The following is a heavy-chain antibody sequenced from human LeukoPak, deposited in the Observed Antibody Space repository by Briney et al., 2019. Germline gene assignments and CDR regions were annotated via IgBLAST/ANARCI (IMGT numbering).Heavy chain of an antibody. V-gene: IGHV4-34*01. J-gene: IGHJ4*02. CDR2: INHSGST. CDR1: GGSFSGYY. Sequence: PSETLSLTCAVYGGSFSGYYWSWIRQPPGKGLEWIGEINHSGSTNYNPSLKSRVTISVDTSKNQFSLKLSSVTAEDTAVYYCARDRQIAYWGQGTLVTVSS. CDR3: ARDRQIAY.